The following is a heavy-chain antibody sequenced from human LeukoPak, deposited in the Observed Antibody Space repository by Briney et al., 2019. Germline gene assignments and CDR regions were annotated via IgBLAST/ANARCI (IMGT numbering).Heavy chain of an antibody. CDR3: AKTLSAARGDYYFDY. Sequence: ASVKVSLKTSGYTFTSYGISWVRQAPGQGLEWMGWISVYNGNTKYAQKFQGRVTMTTDTSTSTAYMELRSLRSDDTAVYYCAKTLSAARGDYYFDYWGQGTLDTVSS. CDR1: GYTFTSYG. CDR2: ISVYNGNT. J-gene: IGHJ4*02. V-gene: IGHV1-18*01. D-gene: IGHD6-6*01.